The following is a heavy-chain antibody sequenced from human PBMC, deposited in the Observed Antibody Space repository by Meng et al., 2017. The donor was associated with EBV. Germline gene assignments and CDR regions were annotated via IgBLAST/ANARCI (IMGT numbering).Heavy chain of an antibody. D-gene: IGHD4-17*01. Sequence: RQESDSGLVTPPETLSLICSVSGGSISTANYYWGWIRQPPEKGLEWSGIFYSVATTFYTPSLKSRLTISVDTSKNPSYLRLSSVTAADTAIYYCVRGYDYGDYVDYWGQGTLVTVSS. J-gene: IGHJ4*02. CDR2: FYSVATT. CDR3: VRGYDYGDYVDY. CDR1: GGSISTANYY. V-gene: IGHV4-39*07.